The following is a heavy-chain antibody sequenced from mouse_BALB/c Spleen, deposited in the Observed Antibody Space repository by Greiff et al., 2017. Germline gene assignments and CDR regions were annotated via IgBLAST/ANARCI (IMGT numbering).Heavy chain of an antibody. CDR2: ISRGGGST. D-gene: IGHD2-1*01. CDR1: GFAFSSYD. CDR3: ARYGKNWYFDV. Sequence: EVHLVESGGGLVKPGGSLKLSCAASGFAFSSYDMSWVRQTPEKRLEWVAYISRGGGSTYYPDTVKGRFTISRDNAKNTLYLQMSSLKSEDTAMYYCARYGKNWYFDVWGAGTTVTVSS. J-gene: IGHJ1*01. V-gene: IGHV5-12-1*01.